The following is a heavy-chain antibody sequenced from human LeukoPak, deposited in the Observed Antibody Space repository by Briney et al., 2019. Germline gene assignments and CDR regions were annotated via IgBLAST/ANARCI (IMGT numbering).Heavy chain of an antibody. J-gene: IGHJ3*02. CDR1: GGSISSYY. CDR2: IFYSGST. CDR3: ASEDSGTYAGAFDM. D-gene: IGHD1-26*01. Sequence: SETLSLTCTVSGGSISSYYWNWIRQPPGKGLEWIGYIFYSGSTNYNPSLKSRVTISVDTSKNQFSLKLSSVTAADTAIYYCASEDSGTYAGAFDMWGQGTMVTVSS. V-gene: IGHV4-59*01.